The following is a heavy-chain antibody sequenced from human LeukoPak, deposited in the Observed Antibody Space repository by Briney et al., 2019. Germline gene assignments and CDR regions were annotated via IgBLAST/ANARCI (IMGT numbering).Heavy chain of an antibody. CDR1: GFTFSDYW. Sequence: GGSLRLSCAASGFTFSDYWMSWMRQAPGKGLEWVANIKYDGDEEYYVDSVKGRFTISRDNAKSSLYLQMNSLRDEDTAVYYCARGPSKYYFDYWGQGTLVTVSS. V-gene: IGHV3-7*04. CDR3: ARGPSKYYFDY. D-gene: IGHD4-11*01. CDR2: IKYDGDEE. J-gene: IGHJ4*02.